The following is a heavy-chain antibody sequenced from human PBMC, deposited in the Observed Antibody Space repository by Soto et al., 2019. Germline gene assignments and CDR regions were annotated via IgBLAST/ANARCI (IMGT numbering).Heavy chain of an antibody. CDR3: AKDWGHYDFWSGYLYYFDY. J-gene: IGHJ4*02. CDR1: GFTFSSYA. CDR2: ISGSGGST. D-gene: IGHD3-3*01. V-gene: IGHV3-23*01. Sequence: EVQLLESGGGLVQPGGSLRLSCAASGFTFSSYAMSWVRQAPGKGLEWVSAISGSGGSTYYADSVKGRFTISRDNSKNTLYMQMNSLRAEDTAVYYCAKDWGHYDFWSGYLYYFDYWGQGTLVTVSS.